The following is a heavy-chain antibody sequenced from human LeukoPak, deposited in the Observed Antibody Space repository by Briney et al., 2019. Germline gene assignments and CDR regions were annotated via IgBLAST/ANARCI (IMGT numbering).Heavy chain of an antibody. D-gene: IGHD2-15*01. J-gene: IGHJ5*01. CDR3: AKENRGHCSGGSCYSEWFDS. CDR1: GFTFSSYG. V-gene: IGHV3-30*18. Sequence: GGSLRLSCAASGFTFSSYGMHWVRQAPGKGLEWVAVISYDGNNKYYADSVKGRFTISRDNSKNTLNLQMNSLRTEDTAVYYCAKENRGHCSGGSCYSEWFDSWGQGTLVTVSS. CDR2: ISYDGNNK.